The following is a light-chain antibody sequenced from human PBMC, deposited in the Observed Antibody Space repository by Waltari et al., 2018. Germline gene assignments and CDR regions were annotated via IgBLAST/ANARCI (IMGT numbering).Light chain of an antibody. CDR3: QHYVRLPVT. V-gene: IGKV3-20*01. J-gene: IGKJ1*01. CDR2: DAS. Sequence: EIVLPQSPGTLSLSPGDRATLSCRASQRFTRYLAWYQHKPGQAPRLLIYDASTRAAGIADRFSGSGFGTDFTLTISRLEPEDSAVYYCQHYVRLPVTFGQGTKVEIK. CDR1: QRFTRY.